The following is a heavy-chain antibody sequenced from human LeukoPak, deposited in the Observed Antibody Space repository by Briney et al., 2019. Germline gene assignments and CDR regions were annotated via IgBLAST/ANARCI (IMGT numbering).Heavy chain of an antibody. CDR2: IKQDGSET. CDR3: ARGGQAGTGDL. V-gene: IGHV3-7*01. Sequence: PGGSLRLSCAASGFTFRSYWMTWVRQSPGKGLDWVAHIKQDGSETYPVDSVKGRFTISRDNAKDSLYLEMNSLRGEDTAVYYCARGGQAGTGDLWGQGTLVTVSS. CDR1: GFTFRSYW. J-gene: IGHJ5*02. D-gene: IGHD3-10*01.